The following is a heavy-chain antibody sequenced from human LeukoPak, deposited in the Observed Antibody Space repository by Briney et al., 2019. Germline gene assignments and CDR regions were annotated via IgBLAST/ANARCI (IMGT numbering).Heavy chain of an antibody. CDR3: ANHVPQQTFGYYYGMDV. D-gene: IGHD1-14*01. V-gene: IGHV1-69*13. J-gene: IGHJ6*02. Sequence: GASVKVSCKASGGTFSSCAISWVRQAPGQGLEWMGGIIPIFGTANYAQKFQGRVTITADESTSTAYMELSSLRSEDTAVYYCANHVPQQTFGYYYGMDVWGQGTTVTVSS. CDR1: GGTFSSCA. CDR2: IIPIFGTA.